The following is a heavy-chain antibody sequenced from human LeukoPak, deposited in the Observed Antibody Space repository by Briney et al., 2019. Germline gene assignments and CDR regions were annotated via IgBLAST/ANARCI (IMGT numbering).Heavy chain of an antibody. J-gene: IGHJ4*02. CDR1: GFTFNAFG. CDR2: IGTTSGAI. CDR3: ARFRTWGDKAFDY. V-gene: IGHV3-48*01. Sequence: GGSLRLSCAASGFTFNAFGMNWVRQAPGKGLEWVSYIGTTSGAIYYADSVKGRVTISRDSAKNSLYLQMNRLRAEDTAVYYCARFRTWGDKAFDYWGQGTLVTVSS. D-gene: IGHD2-21*02.